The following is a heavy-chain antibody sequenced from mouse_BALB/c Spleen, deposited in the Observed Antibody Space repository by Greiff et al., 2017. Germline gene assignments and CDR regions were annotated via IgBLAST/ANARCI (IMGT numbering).Heavy chain of an antibody. D-gene: IGHD3-1*01. Sequence: DVMLVESGGGLVKPGGSLKLSCAASGFTFSSYAMSWVRQSPEKRLEWVAEISSGGSYTYYPDTVTGRFTISRDNARNILYLQMSSLRSEDTAMYYCARGQGAARATYAMDYWGQGTSVTVSS. CDR3: ARGQGAARATYAMDY. V-gene: IGHV5-9-4*01. J-gene: IGHJ4*01. CDR2: ISSGGSYT. CDR1: GFTFSSYA.